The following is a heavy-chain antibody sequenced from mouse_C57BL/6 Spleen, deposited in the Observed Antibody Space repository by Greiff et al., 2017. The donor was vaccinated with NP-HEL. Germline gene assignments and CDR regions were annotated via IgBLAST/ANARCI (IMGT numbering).Heavy chain of an antibody. Sequence: EVQLQESGPELVKPGASVKMSCKASGYTFTDYNMHWVKQSHGKSLEWIGYINPNNGGTSYNQKFKGKATLTVNKSSSTAYMELRSLTSEDSAVYYCARSAPYDYYAMDYWGQGTSVTVSS. J-gene: IGHJ4*01. CDR3: ARSAPYDYYAMDY. CDR2: INPNNGGT. V-gene: IGHV1-22*01. CDR1: GYTFTDYN.